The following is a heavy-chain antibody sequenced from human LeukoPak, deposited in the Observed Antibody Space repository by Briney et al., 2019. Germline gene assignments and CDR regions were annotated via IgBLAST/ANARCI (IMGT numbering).Heavy chain of an antibody. D-gene: IGHD3-22*01. V-gene: IGHV1-69*04. CDR1: GGTFSSYA. CDR2: IIPIFGIA. CDR3: ARNYYDTPPDY. Sequence: APVKVSCKASGGTFSSYAISWVRQAPGQGLEWMGRIIPIFGIANYAQKFQGRVTITADKSTSTAYMELSSLRSEDTAVYYCARNYYDTPPDYWGQGTLVTVSS. J-gene: IGHJ4*02.